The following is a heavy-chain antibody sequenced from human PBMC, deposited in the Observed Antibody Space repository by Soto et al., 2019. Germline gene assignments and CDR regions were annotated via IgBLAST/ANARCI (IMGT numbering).Heavy chain of an antibody. CDR3: VKGRIAARPSYFDY. V-gene: IGHV3-64D*06. D-gene: IGHD6-6*01. Sequence: GGSLRLSCSASGFTFSSYAMHWVRQAPGKGLEYVSAISSNGGSTYYADSVKGRFTISRDNSKNTLYLQMSSLRAEDTAVYYCVKGRIAARPSYFDYWGQGTRVTVSS. J-gene: IGHJ4*02. CDR1: GFTFSSYA. CDR2: ISSNGGST.